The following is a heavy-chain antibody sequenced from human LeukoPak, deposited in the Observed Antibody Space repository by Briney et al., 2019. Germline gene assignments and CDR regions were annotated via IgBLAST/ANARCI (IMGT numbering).Heavy chain of an antibody. CDR2: IKQDGSEK. CDR3: ARDTSEFDDSSGYLHYYYYMDV. D-gene: IGHD3-22*01. CDR1: GFTFSSYW. V-gene: IGHV3-7*01. Sequence: GGSLRLSCAASGFTFSSYWMSWVRQAPGKGLEWVANIKQDGSEKYYVDSVKGRFTLSRDNAKNSLYLQMNSLRAEDTAVYYCARDTSEFDDSSGYLHYYYYMDVWGKGTTVTVS. J-gene: IGHJ6*03.